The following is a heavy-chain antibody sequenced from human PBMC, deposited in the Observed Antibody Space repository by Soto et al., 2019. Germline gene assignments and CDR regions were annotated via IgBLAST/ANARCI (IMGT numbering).Heavy chain of an antibody. CDR3: ASMITTSYYYYYGMDV. CDR1: GFTVSSNY. V-gene: IGHV3-53*01. D-gene: IGHD3-16*01. J-gene: IGHJ6*02. CDR2: IYSGGST. Sequence: GGSLRLSCAASGFTVSSNYMSWVRQAPGKGLEWVSVIYSGGSTYYADSVKGRFTISRDNSKNTLYLQMNSLRAEDTAVYYCASMITTSYYYYYGMDVWGQGTTVTVSS.